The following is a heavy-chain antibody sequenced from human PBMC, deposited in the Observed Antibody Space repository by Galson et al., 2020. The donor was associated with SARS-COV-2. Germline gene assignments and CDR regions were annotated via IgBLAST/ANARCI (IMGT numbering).Heavy chain of an antibody. CDR1: GVSPSTTGVG. V-gene: IGHV2-5*02. Sequence: KMSGPTLVKPTQTLTLTCTFSGVSPSTTGVGVGWFRQPPGKALEWLALIYWEDTKHYSPSLRSRLSITRDTPKNQVVLTMTNMDPVDTATYYCAHRRGAWGGNSGHDAFDIWGHGTMVTVSS. CDR3: AHRRGAWGGNSGHDAFDI. CDR2: IYWEDTK. J-gene: IGHJ3*02. D-gene: IGHD2-21*01.